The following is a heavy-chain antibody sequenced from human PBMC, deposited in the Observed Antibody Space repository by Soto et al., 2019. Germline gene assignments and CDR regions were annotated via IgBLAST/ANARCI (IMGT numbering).Heavy chain of an antibody. Sequence: EVQLVESGGGLVQPGGSLRLSCAASGFTFRSYTFRSYWMHWVRQVPVKGLVWVSRIDSDGSSTNYADSVKGRFTISRVNAKNTVYLKMNSLRTEDTGVYYCGSPVAAAGTHLYFSGLDSWGQGTTVTVSS. CDR1: GFTFRSYTFRSYW. J-gene: IGHJ6*01. CDR3: GSPVAAAGTHLYFSGLDS. V-gene: IGHV3-74*01. D-gene: IGHD6-25*01. CDR2: IDSDGSST.